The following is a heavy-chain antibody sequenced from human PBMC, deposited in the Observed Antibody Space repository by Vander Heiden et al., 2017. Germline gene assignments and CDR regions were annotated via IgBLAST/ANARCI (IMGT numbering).Heavy chain of an antibody. J-gene: IGHJ6*02. CDR3: ARHPIVVAAAAASTGERYGMDV. Sequence: QVQLVQSGAEVKKPGASVKVSCKASGYTFTTYDINWVRQATGQGLEWMGWMNPSSGNTGYAQKFQGRVTMTRDTSISTAYMELSSLTSEDTAVYYCARHPIVVAAAAASTGERYGMDVWGQGTTVTVSS. D-gene: IGHD2-2*01. V-gene: IGHV1-8*01. CDR2: MNPSSGNT. CDR1: GYTFTTYD.